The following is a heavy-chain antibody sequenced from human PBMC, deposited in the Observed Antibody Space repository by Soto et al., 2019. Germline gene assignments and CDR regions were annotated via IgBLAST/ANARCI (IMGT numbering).Heavy chain of an antibody. J-gene: IGHJ4*02. CDR3: ARAAPYDSSGYYYPLGFDY. CDR2: IIPIFGTA. Sequence: SVKVSCKASGGTFSSYAISWVRQAPGQGLEWMGGIIPIFGTANYAQKFQGRVTITADESTSTAYMELSSLRSEDTAVYYCARAAPYDSSGYYYPLGFDYWGQGTLVTVSS. D-gene: IGHD3-22*01. CDR1: GGTFSSYA. V-gene: IGHV1-69*13.